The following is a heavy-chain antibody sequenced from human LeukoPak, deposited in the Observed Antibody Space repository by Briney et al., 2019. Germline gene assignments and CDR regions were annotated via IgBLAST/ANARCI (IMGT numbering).Heavy chain of an antibody. CDR1: GFTFSSYA. D-gene: IGHD3-10*01. Sequence: GWSLRLSCAASGFTFSSYAMSWVRQAPGKGLEWVSAISGSGGSTYYADSVKGRFTISRDNSQNTLYLQMNSLRAEDTAVYYCAKDGDYYYYYYMDVWGEGTTVTVSS. CDR2: ISGSGGST. CDR3: AKDGDYYYYYYMDV. J-gene: IGHJ6*03. V-gene: IGHV3-23*01.